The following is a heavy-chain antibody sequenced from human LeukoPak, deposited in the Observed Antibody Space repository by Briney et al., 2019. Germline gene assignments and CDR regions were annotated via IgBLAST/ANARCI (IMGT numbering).Heavy chain of an antibody. CDR3: ARDQGCTSTNCYSLFFHY. Sequence: PGGSLRLSCAASGFTFSSYGMHWVRQAPGKGLEWVALIWYDGSNKYYADSVKGRFTISRDNSKNTLYLQMNSLRPEDTAVYYCARDQGCTSTNCYSLFFHYWGQGTLVTVSS. D-gene: IGHD2-2*01. J-gene: IGHJ4*02. V-gene: IGHV3-33*08. CDR1: GFTFSSYG. CDR2: IWYDGSNK.